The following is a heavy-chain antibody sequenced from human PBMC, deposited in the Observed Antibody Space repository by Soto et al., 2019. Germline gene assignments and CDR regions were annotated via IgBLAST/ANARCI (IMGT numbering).Heavy chain of an antibody. CDR2: IYYSGST. J-gene: IGHJ4*02. V-gene: IGHV4-31*02. D-gene: IGHD1-1*01. Sequence: QHPGKGLEWIGYIYYSGSTYYNPSLKSRVTISVDTSKNQFSLKLSSVTAADTAVYYCARRPQLEPLFAYWGQGTLVTVSS. CDR3: ARRPQLEPLFAY.